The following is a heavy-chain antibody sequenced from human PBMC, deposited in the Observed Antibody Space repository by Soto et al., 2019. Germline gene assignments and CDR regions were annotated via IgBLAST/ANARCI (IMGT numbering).Heavy chain of an antibody. V-gene: IGHV4-4*02. J-gene: IGHJ2*01. Sequence: QVQLQESGPGLVKPSGTLSLTCAVSGGSITSSNWWSWVRQPPGKGLEWIGEIYHMGSTNYNTSLKSRVTISVDKSKNQFSLRLNSVTVADTAVYYCASRYSSVEWYFDLWGRGTLVTVSS. CDR2: IYHMGST. D-gene: IGHD3-10*01. CDR1: GGSITSSNW. CDR3: ASRYSSVEWYFDL.